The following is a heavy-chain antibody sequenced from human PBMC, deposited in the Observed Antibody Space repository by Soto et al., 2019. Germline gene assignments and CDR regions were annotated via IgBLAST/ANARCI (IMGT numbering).Heavy chain of an antibody. CDR1: GYTLSSYG. CDR3: ARRRAGGYFDY. Sequence: QDQLVQSGAEVKKPGASVKVSCKSSGYTLSSYGISWVRQAPGQGLEWMGWISPYNGNTNYAQKVQGRVTMTADTSTSTGYMELRSLRSDDTAVYYCARRRAGGYFDYWGQGTLVTVSS. D-gene: IGHD3-10*01. V-gene: IGHV1-18*01. CDR2: ISPYNGNT. J-gene: IGHJ4*02.